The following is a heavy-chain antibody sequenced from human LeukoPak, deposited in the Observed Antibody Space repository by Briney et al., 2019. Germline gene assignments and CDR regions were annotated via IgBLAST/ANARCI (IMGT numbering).Heavy chain of an antibody. V-gene: IGHV1-46*01. CDR3: ARDRGSGWYVDY. D-gene: IGHD6-19*01. CDR1: GYTFTSYY. Sequence: ASVKVSCKASGYTFTSYYMHWVRQAPGQGLEWMGIINPSGGSTSYAQKFQGRVTMTRDTSISTAYMELSRLRSDDTAVYYCARDRGSGWYVDYWGQGTLVTVSS. J-gene: IGHJ4*02. CDR2: INPSGGST.